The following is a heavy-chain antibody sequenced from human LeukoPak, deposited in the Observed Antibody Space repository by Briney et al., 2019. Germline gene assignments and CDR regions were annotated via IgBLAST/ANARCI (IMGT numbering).Heavy chain of an antibody. CDR2: IYYSGST. CDR3: ARLCSHSSWYPYNWFDP. CDR1: GGSISSSSYY. Sequence: SETLSLTCTVSGGSISSSSYYWGWIRQPPGKGLEWIGSIYYSGSTYYNPSLKSRVTISVDTSKNQFSLKLSSVTAADTAVYYCARLCSHSSWYPYNWFDPWGQGTLVTVSS. J-gene: IGHJ5*02. V-gene: IGHV4-39*01. D-gene: IGHD6-13*01.